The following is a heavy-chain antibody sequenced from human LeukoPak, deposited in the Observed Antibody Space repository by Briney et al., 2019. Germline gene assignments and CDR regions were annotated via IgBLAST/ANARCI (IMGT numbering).Heavy chain of an antibody. CDR3: ARGVGYDFWTGLFYGMDV. CDR2: ISSNGSII. J-gene: IGHJ6*02. Sequence: GGSLRLSCAASGFTFSDYYVNWIRQAPGKGLEWVSHISSNGSIIYYTDSVRGRFSISRDNAKNSLYLQMSSLRAEDTAVYYCARGVGYDFWTGLFYGMDVWAKGPRSPSP. CDR1: GFTFSDYY. V-gene: IGHV3-11*01. D-gene: IGHD3-3*01.